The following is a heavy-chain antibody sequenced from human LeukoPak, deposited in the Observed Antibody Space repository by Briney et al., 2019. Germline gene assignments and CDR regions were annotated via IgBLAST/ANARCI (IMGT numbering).Heavy chain of an antibody. J-gene: IGHJ4*02. V-gene: IGHV3-48*01. Sequence: GGSLRLSCAASGFTFSSYSMNWVRQAPGKGLEWVSYISSSSSTIYYADSVKGRFTISRDNAKNSLYLQMNSLRAEDTALYYCARGARGVSGYYFDFWGQGTLVTVSS. D-gene: IGHD3-10*01. CDR1: GFTFSSYS. CDR2: ISSSSSTI. CDR3: ARGARGVSGYYFDF.